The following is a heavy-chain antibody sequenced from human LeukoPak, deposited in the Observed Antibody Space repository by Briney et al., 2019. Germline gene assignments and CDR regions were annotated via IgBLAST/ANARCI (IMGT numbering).Heavy chain of an antibody. CDR1: GFTFNSFA. D-gene: IGHD4-23*01. Sequence: GGSLRLSCSASGFTFNSFAMHWVRQAPGKGLEWVSAISGSGGSTYYADSVKGRFTISRDNSKNTLYLQMNSLRAEDTAIYYCAKDPTTVVTPYYFDYWGQGTLVTVSS. V-gene: IGHV3-23*01. CDR3: AKDPTTVVTPYYFDY. CDR2: ISGSGGST. J-gene: IGHJ4*02.